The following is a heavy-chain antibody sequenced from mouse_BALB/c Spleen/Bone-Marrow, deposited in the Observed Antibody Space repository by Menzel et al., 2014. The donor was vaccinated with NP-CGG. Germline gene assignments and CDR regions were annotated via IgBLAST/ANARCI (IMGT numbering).Heavy chain of an antibody. Sequence: EVQLVESGGDLVQPGDSLRLSCASSGFTFSDFYMERVRHPPGKRLEWIATSRNSAKYYTTAYTASVKGRFIVSRDTSQSVLYLQMNALRVEDTAIYYCARDVVYGNCLVCWGQGTLVTVSA. CDR3: ARDVVYGNCLVC. D-gene: IGHD2-10*02. CDR2: SRNSAKYYTT. J-gene: IGHJ3*01. V-gene: IGHV7-1*02. CDR1: GFTFSDFY.